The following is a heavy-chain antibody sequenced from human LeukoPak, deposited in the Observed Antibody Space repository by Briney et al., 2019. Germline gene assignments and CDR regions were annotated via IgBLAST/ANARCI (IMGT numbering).Heavy chain of an antibody. J-gene: IGHJ4*02. CDR3: ARAYSSSSYLGY. V-gene: IGHV4-34*01. Sequence: SETLSLTCAVYGGTFSGYYWSWIRQPPGKGLEWIGEINHSGSTNYNPSLKSRVTISVDTSKNQFSLKLSSVTAADTAVYYCARAYSSSSYLGYWGQGTLVTVSS. CDR2: INHSGST. CDR1: GGTFSGYY. D-gene: IGHD6-6*01.